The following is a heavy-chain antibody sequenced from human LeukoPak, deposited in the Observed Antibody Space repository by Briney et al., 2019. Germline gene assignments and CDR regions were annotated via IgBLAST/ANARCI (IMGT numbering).Heavy chain of an antibody. V-gene: IGHV1-69*05. CDR1: GGTFSSYA. J-gene: IGHJ6*02. D-gene: IGHD2-21*02. CDR3: ARVGNIVVVTAKNYSYYGMDV. Sequence: ASVKVSCKASGGTFSSYAISWVRQAPGQGLEWMGGIIPIFGTANYAQKFQGRVTMTRDTSISTAYMELSRLRSDDTAVYYCARVGNIVVVTAKNYSYYGMDVWGQGTTVTVTS. CDR2: IIPIFGTA.